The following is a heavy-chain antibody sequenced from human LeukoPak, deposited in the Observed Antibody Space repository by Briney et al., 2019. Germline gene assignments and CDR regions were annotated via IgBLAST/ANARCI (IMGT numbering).Heavy chain of an antibody. J-gene: IGHJ4*02. CDR1: GFTFGDYA. CDR2: IRSKAYGVTA. Sequence: GGSLRLSCSASGFTFGDYAMGWVRQAPGKGLEWVGFIRSKAYGVTAEYAASVKGRFTISRDHSKSIASLQMNSLKTEDTAVYYCTRDIIIMRGFDHWGQGTLVTVSS. V-gene: IGHV3-49*04. CDR3: TRDIIIMRGFDH. D-gene: IGHD3-10*01.